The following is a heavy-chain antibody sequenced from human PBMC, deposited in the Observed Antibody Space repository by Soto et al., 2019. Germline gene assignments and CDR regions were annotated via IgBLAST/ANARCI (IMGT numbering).Heavy chain of an antibody. CDR1: GGTFSKYA. Sequence: QVQLVQSGAEMQQPGASVRVSCKASGGTFSKYAFSWVRQAPGQGLEWLGGTIPMFGTPNYAQKFQGRVAISAAESTATVSMELSSLSSEDTAVYFCARRLRDSNYYYGMAVWGQGTTVTVS. J-gene: IGHJ6*02. CDR3: ARRLRDSNYYYGMAV. D-gene: IGHD4-17*01. CDR2: TIPMFGTP. V-gene: IGHV1-69*01.